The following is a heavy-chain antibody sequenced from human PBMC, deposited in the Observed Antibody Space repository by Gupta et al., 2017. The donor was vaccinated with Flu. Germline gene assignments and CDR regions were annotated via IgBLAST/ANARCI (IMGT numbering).Heavy chain of an antibody. CDR2: ISGSGGST. D-gene: IGHD6-19*01. Sequence: GKGLEWVSTISGSGGSTYYADSVKGRFTISRDNSKNTLYLQMNSLRADDTAVYYCARSVAGYYFDYWGQRTLVTVSS. CDR3: ARSVAGYYFDY. J-gene: IGHJ4*02. V-gene: IGHV3-23*01.